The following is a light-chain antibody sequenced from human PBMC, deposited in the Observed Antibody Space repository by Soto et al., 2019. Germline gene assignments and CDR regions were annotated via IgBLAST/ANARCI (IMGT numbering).Light chain of an antibody. CDR2: GAS. V-gene: IGKV3-20*01. J-gene: IGKJ5*01. CDR3: QQYGNSPRIT. CDR1: QSVRSSH. Sequence: EIVLTQSPGTLSSSPGERATLSCRASQSVRSSHLAWYQQKPGQAPRLLMYGASNRATGIPDRFSGSGSGTDFTLTISRLEPEDFAVYYCQQYGNSPRITFGQGTRLEIK.